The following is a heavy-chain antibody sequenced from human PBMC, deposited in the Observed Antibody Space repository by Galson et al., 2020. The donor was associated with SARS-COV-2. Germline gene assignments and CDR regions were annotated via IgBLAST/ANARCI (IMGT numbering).Heavy chain of an antibody. V-gene: IGHV3-23*01. CDR2: ISGNGGST. Sequence: GESLKISCAASDFTFSSYAMSWVRQTPGKGLEWVSTISGNGGSTYYADSVKGRFAMSRDNSKNTLYLQMNSLRAEDTAVYYCAKGPYFDWLFLPHFDYWGQGTLVTVSS. CDR3: AKGPYFDWLFLPHFDY. CDR1: DFTFSSYA. D-gene: IGHD3-9*01. J-gene: IGHJ4*02.